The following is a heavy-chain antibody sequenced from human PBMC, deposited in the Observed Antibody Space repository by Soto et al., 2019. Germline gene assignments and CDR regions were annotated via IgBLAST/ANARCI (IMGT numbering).Heavy chain of an antibody. D-gene: IGHD4-17*01. Sequence: ASVKVSCKASGYTFTGFYMHWVRQAPGQGLEWMGWINPKSGDTEYAQNFQGWVTMTRDTSISTAYMELRRLKSDDTAVYYCASGGSTVTREFDYWGQGTLVTVSS. CDR1: GYTFTGFY. J-gene: IGHJ4*02. CDR2: INPKSGDT. CDR3: ASGGSTVTREFDY. V-gene: IGHV1-2*04.